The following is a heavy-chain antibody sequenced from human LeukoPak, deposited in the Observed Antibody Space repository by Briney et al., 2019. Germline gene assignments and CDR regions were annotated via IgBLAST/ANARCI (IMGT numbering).Heavy chain of an antibody. CDR1: GGSISSYY. V-gene: IGHV4-59*01. D-gene: IGHD5-12*01. CDR2: IYYSGST. Sequence: SETLSLTCTVSGGSISSYYWSWIRQPPGKGLEWIGYIYYSGSTNYNPSLKSRVTISVDTSKNQFSLKLSSVTSADTAVYYCARSTYGGYVAPDYWGRGTLVTVSS. J-gene: IGHJ4*02. CDR3: ARSTYGGYVAPDY.